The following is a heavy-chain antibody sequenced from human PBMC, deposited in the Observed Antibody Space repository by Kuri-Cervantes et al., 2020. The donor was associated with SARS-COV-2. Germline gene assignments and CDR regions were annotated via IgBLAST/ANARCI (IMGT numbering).Heavy chain of an antibody. J-gene: IGHJ4*02. D-gene: IGHD6-13*01. CDR3: AKRLEQQLPGGFDS. V-gene: IGHV3-23*01. Sequence: GGSLRLSCTASGFTFGDYAMSWVRQAPGKGLEWVAALSADGGSTYYADSVKGRFTVSRDNSKNTLHLQVDNLRAEDTAVYYCAKRLEQQLPGGFDSWGQGTLVTVSS. CDR1: GFTFGDYA. CDR2: LSADGGST.